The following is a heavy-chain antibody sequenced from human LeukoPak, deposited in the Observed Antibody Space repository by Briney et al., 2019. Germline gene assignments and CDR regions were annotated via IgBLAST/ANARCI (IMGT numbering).Heavy chain of an antibody. D-gene: IGHD2-15*01. CDR3: ARALQVVVAATPFHAFDI. CDR2: IIPIFGTA. J-gene: IGHJ3*02. V-gene: IGHV1-69*05. Sequence: SVKVSCKASGGTFSSYAISWVRQAPGQGLEWMGGIIPIFGTASYAQKFQGRVTITTDESTSTVYMELSSLRSEDTAVYYCARALQVVVAATPFHAFDIWGQGTMVTVSS. CDR1: GGTFSSYA.